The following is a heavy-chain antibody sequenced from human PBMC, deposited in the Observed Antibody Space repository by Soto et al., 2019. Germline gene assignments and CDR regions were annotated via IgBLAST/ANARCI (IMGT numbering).Heavy chain of an antibody. CDR3: VRVNYDFWSGYYLVSGFDY. D-gene: IGHD3-3*01. J-gene: IGHJ4*02. Sequence: PSETLSLTCTVSGGSISSGGYYWSWIRQHPGKGLEWIGYIYYSGSTYYNPSLKSRVTISVDTSKNQFSLKLSSVTAADTAVYYCVRVNYDFWSGYYLVSGFDYWGQGTLVTVSS. CDR2: IYYSGST. CDR1: GGSISSGGYY. V-gene: IGHV4-31*03.